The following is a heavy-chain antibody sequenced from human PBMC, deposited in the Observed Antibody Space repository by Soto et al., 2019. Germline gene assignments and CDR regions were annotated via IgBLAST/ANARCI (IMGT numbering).Heavy chain of an antibody. J-gene: IGHJ6*03. CDR2: IYYSGST. CDR3: AREGEQLGYMDV. D-gene: IGHD6-6*01. Sequence: SETLSLTCTVSGGSISSSSYYWGWIRQPPGKGLEWIGSIYYSGSTYYNPSLKSRVTISVDTSKNQFSLKLSSVTAADTAVYYCAREGEQLGYMDVWGKGTTVTVSS. CDR1: GGSISSSSYY. V-gene: IGHV4-39*02.